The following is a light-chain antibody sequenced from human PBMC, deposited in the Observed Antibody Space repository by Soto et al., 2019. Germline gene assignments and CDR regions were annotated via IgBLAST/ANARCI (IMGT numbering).Light chain of an antibody. V-gene: IGKV1-5*01. CDR1: QNIDRW. J-gene: IGKJ1*01. CDR2: EAS. CDR3: QQYKSGST. Sequence: DIPMTQSPSTLSTSVGDRATITCRATQNIDRWLAWYQQKPGKAPKLLIYEASSLEGGVPSRFSGSGSGTECTLTVSGLQAEDFATYWCQQYKSGSTFGQGTKVDFK.